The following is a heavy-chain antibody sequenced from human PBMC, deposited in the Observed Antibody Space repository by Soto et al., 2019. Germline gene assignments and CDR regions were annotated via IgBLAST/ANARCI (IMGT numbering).Heavy chain of an antibody. J-gene: IGHJ6*02. Sequence: EVQLLESGGGLVQPGGSLRLSCAASGFTFSSYAMSWVRQAPGKGLEWVSAISGSGGSTYYADSVKGRFTISRDNSKNTLYLKMNSLRAEDTAVYYFAKDSSDIFTAYSYYYDGLDVWGQGPTLTVSS. CDR1: GFTFSSYA. CDR2: ISGSGGST. D-gene: IGHD3-9*01. V-gene: IGHV3-23*01. CDR3: AKDSSDIFTAYSYYYDGLDV.